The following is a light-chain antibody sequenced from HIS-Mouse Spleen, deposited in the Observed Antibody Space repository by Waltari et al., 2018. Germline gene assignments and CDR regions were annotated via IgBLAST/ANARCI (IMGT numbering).Light chain of an antibody. CDR3: QQLNSYPPT. J-gene: IGKJ1*01. Sequence: DIQLTQSPSFLSASVGDRVTITCRASQGISSYLAWYQQKPGKAPKLLSYAASTLQSGVPSRFSGSGSGTELTLTISSLQPEDFATYYCQQLNSYPPTFGQGTKVEIK. V-gene: IGKV1-9*01. CDR1: QGISSY. CDR2: AAS.